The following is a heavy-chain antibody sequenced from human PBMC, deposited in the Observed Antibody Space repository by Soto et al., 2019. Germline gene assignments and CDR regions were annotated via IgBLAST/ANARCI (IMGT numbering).Heavy chain of an antibody. CDR3: ARERWMTTVTSLGGYYYYMDV. CDR1: GGSFSGYY. CDR2: INHSGST. D-gene: IGHD4-17*01. J-gene: IGHJ6*03. V-gene: IGHV4-34*01. Sequence: SETLSLTCAVYGGSFSGYYWSWIRQPPGKGLEWIGEINHSGSTNYNPSLKSRVTISVDTSKNQFSLKLSSVTAADTAVYYCARERWMTTVTSLGGYYYYMDVWGKGTTVTVSS.